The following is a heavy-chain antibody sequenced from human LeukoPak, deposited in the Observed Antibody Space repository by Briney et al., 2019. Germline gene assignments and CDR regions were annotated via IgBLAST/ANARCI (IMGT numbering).Heavy chain of an antibody. CDR1: GFTFSDYY. Sequence: GGSLRLSCAASGFTFSDYYMSWIRQAPGKGLEGGSYISRGGSTTYYADFVKGRFPVPRDNAQNCLYLEVNSVRGEDAAVYYCVRGVSISSSWYTDIWGQGTMVTVSS. D-gene: IGHD6-13*01. CDR3: VRGVSISSSWYTDI. V-gene: IGHV3-11*01. CDR2: ISRGGSTT. J-gene: IGHJ3*02.